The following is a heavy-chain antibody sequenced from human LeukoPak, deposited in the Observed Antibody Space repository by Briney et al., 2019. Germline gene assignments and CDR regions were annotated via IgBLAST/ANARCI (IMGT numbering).Heavy chain of an antibody. J-gene: IGHJ5*02. CDR2: RYYSGST. V-gene: IGHV4-39*02. Sequence: KSSETLSLTCTVSGDSVSSSSYNWGWIRQPPGKGLEWIGSRYYSGSTGYNPSLKSRVTISVDTSKNQFSLKLSSVTAADTAVYYCAREEYSSGHTGGCFDPWGQGTLVTVSS. CDR1: GDSVSSSSYN. CDR3: AREEYSSGHTGGCFDP. D-gene: IGHD6-19*01.